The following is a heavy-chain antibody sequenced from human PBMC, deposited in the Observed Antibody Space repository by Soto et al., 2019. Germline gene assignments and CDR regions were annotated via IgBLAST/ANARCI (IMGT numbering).Heavy chain of an antibody. V-gene: IGHV4-31*03. J-gene: IGHJ3*02. CDR3: SSNIVVVPAAIRSPDAFDT. CDR2: IYYSGST. Sequence: SETLSLTCTVSGGSISSGGYYWSWIRQHPGKGLEWIGYIYYSGSTYYNPSLKSRVTISVDTSKNQFSLKLSSVTAADTAVYYCSSNIVVVPAAIRSPDAFDTWGQGTMVTVSS. D-gene: IGHD2-2*02. CDR1: GGSISSGGYY.